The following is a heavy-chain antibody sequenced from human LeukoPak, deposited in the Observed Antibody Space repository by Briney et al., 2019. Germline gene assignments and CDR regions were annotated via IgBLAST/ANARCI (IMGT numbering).Heavy chain of an antibody. V-gene: IGHV3-11*05. CDR2: ISSTSSYT. D-gene: IGHD5-12*01. J-gene: IGHJ2*01. CDR1: GFTFSDYY. Sequence: PGGSLRLSCGASGFTFSDYYMSWIRQAPGKGLEWVSYISSTSSYTNYADSVKGRFTISRDNAKNSLYLQMNSLRAEDTTVYYCAKDRVAHFFYWYFDLWGRGTLVTVSS. CDR3: AKDRVAHFFYWYFDL.